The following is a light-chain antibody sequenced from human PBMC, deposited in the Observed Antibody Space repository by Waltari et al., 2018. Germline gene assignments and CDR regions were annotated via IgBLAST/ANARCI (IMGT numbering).Light chain of an antibody. V-gene: IGKV3-20*01. CDR2: HAS. CDR1: QSISKY. Sequence: EIVLTQSPGTLSLYQGERATLSCRASQSISKYLAWYQQKPGQAPRLLIYHASSRAAGIPDRFSGSGYGTDFSLTISRLEPEDFAVYYCQHYESLPVTFGQGTKVEIK. CDR3: QHYESLPVT. J-gene: IGKJ1*01.